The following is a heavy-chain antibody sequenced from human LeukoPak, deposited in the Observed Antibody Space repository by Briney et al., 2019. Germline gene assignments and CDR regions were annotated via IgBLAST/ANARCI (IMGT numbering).Heavy chain of an antibody. CDR2: INHSGST. J-gene: IGHJ6*02. V-gene: IGHV4-34*01. Sequence: SHTLSLTCALYGGSFTGYYCSWIRHPPGKGLELIGEINHSGSTNSNPSLKTRVTISVDTSKNQSSLKLSSVTAADTAVYYCARDSGWLGSYYYGMDVWGQGTTVTVSS. CDR1: GGSFTGYY. CDR3: ARDSGWLGSYYYGMDV. D-gene: IGHD6-19*01.